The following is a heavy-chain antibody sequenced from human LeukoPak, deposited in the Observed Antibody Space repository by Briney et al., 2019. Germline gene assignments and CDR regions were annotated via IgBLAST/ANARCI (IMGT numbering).Heavy chain of an antibody. CDR3: ARGRGGPHFDF. CDR1: GCTFRAYG. V-gene: IGHV3-64*02. D-gene: IGHD3-10*01. J-gene: IGHJ4*01. Sequence: WGSLRLSCVASGCTFRAYGMHWVRQAPGQGLEYISAISADGGTTFHAESVNGRFTISRDNSKNTLHLQMGSLRIDDSALYYCARGRGGPHFDFWGHGTLITVSS. CDR2: ISADGGTT.